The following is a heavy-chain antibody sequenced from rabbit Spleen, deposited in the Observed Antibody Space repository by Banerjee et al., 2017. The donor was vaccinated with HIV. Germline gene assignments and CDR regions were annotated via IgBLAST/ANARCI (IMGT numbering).Heavy chain of an antibody. Sequence: QEQLVESGGGLVQPEGSLTLTCRASGFDFSSRYYLCWVRQAPGKGLEWIACIYSGSSADTYYASWAKGRFTISKTSSTTVTLQMTSLTAADTATYFCARDSGSSFSSYGMDLWGPGTLVTVS. CDR2: IYSGSSADT. CDR1: GFDFSSRYY. V-gene: IGHV1S45*01. CDR3: ARDSGSSFSSYGMDL. D-gene: IGHD8-1*01. J-gene: IGHJ6*01.